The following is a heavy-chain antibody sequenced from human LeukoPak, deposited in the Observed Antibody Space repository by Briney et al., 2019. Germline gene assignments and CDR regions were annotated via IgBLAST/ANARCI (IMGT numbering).Heavy chain of an antibody. J-gene: IGHJ4*02. V-gene: IGHV3-30*18. CDR1: GFSFSIYG. D-gene: IGHD3-9*01. Sequence: PGRSLRLSCAASGFSFSIYGMHWVRQAPGKGLEWVAVISHDGKNDYFADSVKGRFTISRDNSKNTLYLQMNSLRAEDTAVYYCAKEGYDILTGYPASFDYWGQGTLVTVSS. CDR2: ISHDGKND. CDR3: AKEGYDILTGYPASFDY.